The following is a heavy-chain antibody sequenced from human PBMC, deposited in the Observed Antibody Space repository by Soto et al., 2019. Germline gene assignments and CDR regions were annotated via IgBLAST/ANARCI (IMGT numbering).Heavy chain of an antibody. CDR1: GGSISRGGYS. CDR2: IYHSGST. J-gene: IGHJ4*02. Sequence: SEALSLTCAVSGGSISRGGYSWSWIRQPPGKGLEWIGYIYHSGSTYYNPSLKSRVTISVDRSKNQFSLKLSSVTAADTAVYYCARADSNYYYFDYWGQGTLVTVSS. V-gene: IGHV4-30-2*01. CDR3: ARADSNYYYFDY. D-gene: IGHD4-4*01.